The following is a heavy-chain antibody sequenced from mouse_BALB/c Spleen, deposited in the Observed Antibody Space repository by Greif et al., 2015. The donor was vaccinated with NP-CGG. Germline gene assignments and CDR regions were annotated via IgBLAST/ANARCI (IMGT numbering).Heavy chain of an antibody. V-gene: IGHV14-3*02. Sequence: EVQLQESGAELVKPGASVKLSCTASGFNIKDTYMHWVKQRPEQGLEWIGRIDPANGNTKYDPKFQGKATITADTSSNTAYLQLSSLTSEDTAVYYCAGLRGGYYYAMDYWGQGTSVTVSS. D-gene: IGHD2-4*01. CDR3: AGLRGGYYYAMDY. CDR2: IDPANGNT. CDR1: GFNIKDTY. J-gene: IGHJ4*01.